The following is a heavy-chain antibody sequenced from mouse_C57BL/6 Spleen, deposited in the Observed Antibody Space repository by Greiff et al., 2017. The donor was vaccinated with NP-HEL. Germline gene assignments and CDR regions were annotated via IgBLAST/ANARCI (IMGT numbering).Heavy chain of an antibody. CDR3: ARASITTVVAKYFDV. CDR1: GFTFSSYA. D-gene: IGHD1-1*01. Sequence: EVKLMESGGGLVKPGGSLKLSCAASGFTFSSYAMSWVRQTPEKRLEWVATISDGGSYTYYPDNVKGRFTISRDNAKNNLYLQMSHLKSEDTAMYYCARASITTVVAKYFDVWGTGTTVTVSS. J-gene: IGHJ1*03. CDR2: ISDGGSYT. V-gene: IGHV5-4*03.